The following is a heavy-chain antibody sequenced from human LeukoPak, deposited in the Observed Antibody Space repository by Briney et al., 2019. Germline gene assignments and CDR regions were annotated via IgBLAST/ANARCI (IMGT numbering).Heavy chain of an antibody. V-gene: IGHV1-69*13. CDR3: ARTRSVVPAAHAWFDP. CDR2: IIPIFGTA. D-gene: IGHD2-2*01. J-gene: IGHJ5*02. CDR1: GGTFSSYA. Sequence: GASVKVSCKASGGTFSSYAISWVRQAPGQGLEWMGGIIPIFGTANYAQKFQGRVTFTADESTSTAYMELSSLRSEDTAVYYCARTRSVVPAAHAWFDPWGQGTLVTVSS.